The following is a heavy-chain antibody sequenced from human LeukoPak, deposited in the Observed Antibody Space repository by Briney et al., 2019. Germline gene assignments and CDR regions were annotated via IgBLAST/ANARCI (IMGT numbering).Heavy chain of an antibody. D-gene: IGHD3-22*01. CDR2: MNPNSGNT. J-gene: IGHJ3*02. Sequence: ASVKVSCKASGYTFTGYYMHWVRQAPRQGLEWMGWMNPNSGNTGYAHKFQGRVTITRNTSISTAYMELSRLRSEDTAVYYCARLGYDSSYDAVDIWGQGTMVTVSS. V-gene: IGHV1-8*03. CDR3: ARLGYDSSYDAVDI. CDR1: GYTFTGYY.